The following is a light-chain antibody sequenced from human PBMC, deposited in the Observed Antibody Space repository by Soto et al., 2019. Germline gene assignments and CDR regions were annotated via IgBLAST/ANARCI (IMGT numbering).Light chain of an antibody. J-gene: IGKJ1*01. Sequence: AIQFTQSPSSLSASVGDRVTITCRASQGISSALAWYQQKPGKAPKLLIYDASSLESGVPSRFSGSGSGTQFTLTISSLQPEDFATYYCQHYNSYSEAFGQGTKVDIK. V-gene: IGKV1-13*02. CDR2: DAS. CDR3: QHYNSYSEA. CDR1: QGISSA.